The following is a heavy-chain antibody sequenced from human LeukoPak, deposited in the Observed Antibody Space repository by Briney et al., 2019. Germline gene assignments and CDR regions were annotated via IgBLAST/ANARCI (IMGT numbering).Heavy chain of an antibody. CDR1: GFTFTDYY. V-gene: IGHV3-11*04. CDR2: MSSSGRTI. Sequence: GGSLRLSCAASGFTFTDYYLSWIRQAPGRGLEWVSYMSSSGRTIYYADSVKGRFTISRDNAKNSLYLQMNSPRAEDTAVYYCGRRRDLVDYWGQGTLVTASS. D-gene: IGHD3-10*01. J-gene: IGHJ4*02. CDR3: GRRRDLVDY.